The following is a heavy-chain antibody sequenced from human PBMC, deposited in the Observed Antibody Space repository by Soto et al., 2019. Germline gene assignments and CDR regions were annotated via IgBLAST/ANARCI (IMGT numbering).Heavy chain of an antibody. CDR1: GGTFSSYA. D-gene: IGHD4-17*01. V-gene: IGHV1-69*12. CDR3: ARDHGPTPVTTFTRYAFDI. CDR2: IIPIFGTA. Sequence: QVQLVQYGAEVKKPGSSVKVSCKASGGTFSSYAISWVRQAPGQGLEWMGGIIPIFGTANYAQKFQGRVTITADESTSTAYMELSSLRAEDTAVYYCARDHGPTPVTTFTRYAFDIWGQGTMVTVSS. J-gene: IGHJ3*02.